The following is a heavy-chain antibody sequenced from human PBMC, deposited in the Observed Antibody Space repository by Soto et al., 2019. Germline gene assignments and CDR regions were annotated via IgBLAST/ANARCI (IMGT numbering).Heavy chain of an antibody. V-gene: IGHV6-1*01. Sequence: SQTLSPTCAISGDSVSANNAAWNWIRQSPSRGLEWLGRTYFRSKWNYDYAESVKSRLTITPDTTNNQISLQLNSVIPEDAAVYYCVRQPLANLALYGMDVWGQGTTVTVSS. J-gene: IGHJ6*02. CDR2: TYFRSKWNY. CDR3: VRQPLANLALYGMDV. D-gene: IGHD6-6*01. CDR1: GDSVSANNAA.